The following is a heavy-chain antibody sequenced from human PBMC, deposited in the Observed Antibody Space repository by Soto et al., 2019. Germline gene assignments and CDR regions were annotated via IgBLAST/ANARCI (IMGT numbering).Heavy chain of an antibody. Sequence: QVQLVESGGGLVKPGGSLRLSCAASGFTFNDYYMTWIRQAPGKGLEWISYISNIGSSISYADSVKGRFTISRDSARKSLYLQMNSLRVEDTAVYYCARGSSGDYRTKGYFEYWGRGTLVTVSS. CDR1: GFTFNDYY. D-gene: IGHD4-17*01. CDR2: ISNIGSSI. V-gene: IGHV3-11*01. J-gene: IGHJ4*02. CDR3: ARGSSGDYRTKGYFEY.